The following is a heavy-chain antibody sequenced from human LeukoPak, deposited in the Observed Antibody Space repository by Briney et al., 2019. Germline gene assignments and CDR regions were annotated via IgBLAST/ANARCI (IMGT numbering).Heavy chain of an antibody. V-gene: IGHV3-23*01. CDR2: ISGSGGST. CDR1: GFTFSIYA. J-gene: IGHJ4*02. CDR3: ARGLPAAIPIYYFDY. D-gene: IGHD2-2*02. Sequence: GGSLRLSCAASGFTFSIYAMSWVRQAPGKGLEWVSAISGSGGSTYYADSVKGRFTISRDNSKNTLYLQMNSLRAEDTAVYYCARGLPAAIPIYYFDYWGQGTLVTVSS.